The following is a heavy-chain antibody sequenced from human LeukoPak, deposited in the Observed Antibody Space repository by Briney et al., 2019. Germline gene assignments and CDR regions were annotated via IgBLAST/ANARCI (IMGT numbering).Heavy chain of an antibody. V-gene: IGHV1-69*13. CDR1: GYTFTSYD. J-gene: IGHJ3*02. D-gene: IGHD2-2*01. CDR2: IIPVFGTA. Sequence: SVKVSCKASGYTFTSYDINWVRQAPGQGLEWMGGIIPVFGTANYVQKFQGRVTITADESTSTAYMELSSLRSEDTAVYYCARVGQLNDAFDIWGQGTMVTVSS. CDR3: ARVGQLNDAFDI.